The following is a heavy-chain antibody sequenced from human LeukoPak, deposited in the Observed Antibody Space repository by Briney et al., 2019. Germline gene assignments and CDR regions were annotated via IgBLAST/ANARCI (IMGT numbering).Heavy chain of an antibody. CDR2: IYSDGST. V-gene: IGHV3-53*01. Sequence: GGSLRLSCAASGFTVSSHYMSWVRQAPGEGLERVSVIYSDGSTSYAASVKGRFSISRDNSKNTLYLQLNSLRAEDTAVYYCARESPYIGSYWGEGTLVTVS. CDR3: ARESPYIGSY. CDR1: GFTVSSHY. J-gene: IGHJ4*02. D-gene: IGHD1-26*01.